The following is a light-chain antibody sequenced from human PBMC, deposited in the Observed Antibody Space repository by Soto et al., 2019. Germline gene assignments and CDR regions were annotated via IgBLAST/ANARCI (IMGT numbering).Light chain of an antibody. CDR3: QHYYSIPWT. V-gene: IGKV4-1*01. Sequence: DIVMTQSPDSLAVSLGERATINCKSCQSXLHSSNNKNTLAWYQQKPGQAPKLLIYWASARESGVPDRFSGSGSGTDFTLTISSLQAEDVAVYYCQHYYSIPWTFGQGTKVDIK. CDR2: WAS. CDR1: QSXLHSSNNKNT. J-gene: IGKJ1*01.